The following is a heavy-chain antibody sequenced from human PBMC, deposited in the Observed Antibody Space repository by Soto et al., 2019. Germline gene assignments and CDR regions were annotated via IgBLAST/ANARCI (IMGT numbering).Heavy chain of an antibody. J-gene: IGHJ4*02. CDR1: GGSISSSSYY. CDR2: IYYSGST. CDR3: ARHSYYDSSLFDY. D-gene: IGHD3-22*01. V-gene: IGHV4-39*01. Sequence: SETLSLTCTVSGGSISSSSYYWGWIRQPPGKGLEWIGSIYYSGSTYYNPSLKSRVTISVDTSKNQFSLKLSSVTAADTAVYYCARHSYYDSSLFDYWGQGTLVTVSS.